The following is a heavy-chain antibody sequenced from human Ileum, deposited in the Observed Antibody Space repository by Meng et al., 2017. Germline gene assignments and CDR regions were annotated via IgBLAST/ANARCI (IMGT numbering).Heavy chain of an antibody. Sequence: QVQLQESGLGLVKPSQSLSLTCTVTGGSISSDGYYWSWLRQHPGRGLEVIGYIYHSGGAHSTPSLKGRVNISADTSKNKFSLKLSSVTAADTAVYYCARGAAPGGVVGGCFDYWGQGTLVTVSS. V-gene: IGHV4-31*03. CDR3: ARGAAPGGVVGGCFDY. CDR2: IYHSGGA. D-gene: IGHD3-16*01. J-gene: IGHJ4*02. CDR1: GGSISSDGYY.